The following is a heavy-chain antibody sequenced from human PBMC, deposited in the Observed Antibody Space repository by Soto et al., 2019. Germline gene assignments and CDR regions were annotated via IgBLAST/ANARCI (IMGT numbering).Heavy chain of an antibody. D-gene: IGHD6-19*01. J-gene: IGHJ4*02. V-gene: IGHV3-33*01. CDR1: GFTFSSYG. CDR3: ARDPPGSGWAFDY. CDR2: IWYDGSNK. Sequence: PGGSLRLSCAASGFTFSSYGMHWVRQAPGKGLEWVAVIWYDGSNKYYADSVKGRFTISRDNSKKTLDLQMNSLRAEDTAVYYCARDPPGSGWAFDYWGQGTLVTVSS.